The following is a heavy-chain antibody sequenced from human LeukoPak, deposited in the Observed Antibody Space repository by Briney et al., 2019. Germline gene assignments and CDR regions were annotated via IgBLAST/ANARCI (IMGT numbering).Heavy chain of an antibody. CDR2: ISGSGGST. CDR1: GLTFSSYA. Sequence: AGGSLRLSCAASGLTFSSYAMSWVRQAPGKGLEWVSAISGSGGSTYYADSVKGRFTISRDNSKNTLYLQMNSLRAEDTAVYYCAKDRGHYDSVPFDYWGQGTLVTVSS. J-gene: IGHJ4*02. D-gene: IGHD3-22*01. CDR3: AKDRGHYDSVPFDY. V-gene: IGHV3-23*01.